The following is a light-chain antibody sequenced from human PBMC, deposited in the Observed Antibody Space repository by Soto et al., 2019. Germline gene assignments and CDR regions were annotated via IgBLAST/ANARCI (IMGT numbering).Light chain of an antibody. V-gene: IGKV3-20*01. CDR2: GAS. CDR3: QQYGYSPWT. J-gene: IGKJ1*01. Sequence: EIVLTQSPVTLSLSPGERATLSCRASESVNSAYLAWYQHRPAQAPRLLIYGASSRATGVPDRFSGSGSGTEFTLTITRLEPADFALYYCQQYGYSPWTFGLWTTVDIK. CDR1: ESVNSAY.